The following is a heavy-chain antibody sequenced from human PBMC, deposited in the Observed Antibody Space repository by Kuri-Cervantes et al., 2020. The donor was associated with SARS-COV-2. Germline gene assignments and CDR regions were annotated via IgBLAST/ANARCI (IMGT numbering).Heavy chain of an antibody. Sequence: LRLSCAVPGDSISSVDYSWSWIRQPPGKGLEWIGYIYRDGKTYYSPSLTSRVTISVDRSKNQFFLQLTSVTAADTAVYYCARLIHVAAVPDPWGQGTLVTVSS. J-gene: IGHJ5*02. CDR2: IYRDGKT. V-gene: IGHV4-30-2*01. D-gene: IGHD2-21*02. CDR3: ARLIHVAAVPDP. CDR1: GDSISSVDYS.